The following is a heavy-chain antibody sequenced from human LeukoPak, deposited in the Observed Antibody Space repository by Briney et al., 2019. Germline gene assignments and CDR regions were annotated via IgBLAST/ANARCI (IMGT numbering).Heavy chain of an antibody. Sequence: SQTLSLTCAISGDSVSGNSATWNWIRQSPSRGLEWLGRTYYRSKWVNDYAVSVKSRVTINTDTSKNQVSLQLSSVTAADTAVYYCASHGSGSYYTSDDAFDIWGQGTMVTVSS. J-gene: IGHJ3*02. CDR3: ASHGSGSYYTSDDAFDI. D-gene: IGHD3-10*01. CDR1: GDSVSGNSAT. CDR2: TYYRSKWVN. V-gene: IGHV6-1*01.